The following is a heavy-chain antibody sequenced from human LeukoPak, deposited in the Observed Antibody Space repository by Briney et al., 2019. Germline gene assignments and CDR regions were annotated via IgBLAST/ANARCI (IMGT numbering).Heavy chain of an antibody. Sequence: GASVKVSCKASGYTFIAYYMHWVRQAPGQGLEWMGWINPNSGGTNYAQKFQGRVTMTRDTSISTAYMELNRLRSDDTAVYYCARGHEQQLVGGAFDYWGQGTLVTVSS. CDR1: GYTFIAYY. D-gene: IGHD6-13*01. V-gene: IGHV1-2*02. CDR3: ARGHEQQLVGGAFDY. CDR2: INPNSGGT. J-gene: IGHJ4*02.